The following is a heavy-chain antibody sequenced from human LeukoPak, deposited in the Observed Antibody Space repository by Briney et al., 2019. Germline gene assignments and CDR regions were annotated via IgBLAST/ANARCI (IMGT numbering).Heavy chain of an antibody. CDR2: ISAYNGNT. D-gene: IGHD3-3*01. J-gene: IGHJ4*02. CDR1: GYTFTSYG. V-gene: IGHV1-18*04. CDR3: ARAYDFWSGYYYGDY. Sequence: ASVKVSCKASGYTFTSYGISWVRQAPGQGLEWMGWISAYNGNTNYAQKLQGRVTMTTDTSTSTAYMELRSLRSDDTAVYYCARAYDFWSGYYYGDYWGQGTLVTVSS.